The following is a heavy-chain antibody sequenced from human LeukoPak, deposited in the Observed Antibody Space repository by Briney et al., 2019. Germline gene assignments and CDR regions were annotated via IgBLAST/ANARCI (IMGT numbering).Heavy chain of an antibody. D-gene: IGHD3-10*01. J-gene: IGHJ4*02. CDR2: INTDGSST. Sequence: GGSLRLSCAASGFIFSSYWMHWVRHAPGKGLAWVSRINTDGSSTSYADSVKGRFTISRDNAKNTLYLQMNSLRAEDTALYHCAKAPAYGSGSYYNVVYWGQGTLVTVSS. V-gene: IGHV3-74*01. CDR3: AKAPAYGSGSYYNVVY. CDR1: GFIFSSYW.